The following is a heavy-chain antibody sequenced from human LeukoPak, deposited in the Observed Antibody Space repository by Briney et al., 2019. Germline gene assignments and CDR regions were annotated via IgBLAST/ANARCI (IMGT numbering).Heavy chain of an antibody. V-gene: IGHV3-23*01. CDR3: ARRFSSWSPYFDY. CDR1: GFTFNNHA. CDR2: ISSSGGST. J-gene: IGHJ4*02. D-gene: IGHD6-13*01. Sequence: PGGSLRLSCAASGFTFNNHAMSWVRQAPGKGLEWVSGISSSGGSTYYADSVKGRFTISRDNSKNTLYLQMNSLRAEDTAVYYCARRFSSWSPYFDYWGQGTLVTVSS.